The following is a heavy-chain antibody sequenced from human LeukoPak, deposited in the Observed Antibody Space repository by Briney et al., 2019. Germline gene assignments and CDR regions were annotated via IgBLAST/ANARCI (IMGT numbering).Heavy chain of an antibody. V-gene: IGHV3-7*01. CDR2: IKQDGSEK. D-gene: IGHD3-3*01. J-gene: IGHJ3*02. CDR3: ARDVDFWSGYPPTHDAFDI. CDR1: GFTFSSYW. Sequence: GGSLRLSCAASGFTFSSYWMSWVRQAPGKGLEWVANIKQDGSEKYYVDSVKGRFTISRDNAKNSLYLQMNSPRAEDTAVYYCARDVDFWSGYPPTHDAFDIWGQGTMVTVSS.